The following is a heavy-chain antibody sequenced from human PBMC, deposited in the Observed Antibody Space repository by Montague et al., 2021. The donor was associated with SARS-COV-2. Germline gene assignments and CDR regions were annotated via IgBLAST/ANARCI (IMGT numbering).Heavy chain of an antibody. V-gene: IGHV4-34*01. J-gene: IGHJ6*03. CDR1: GGSLSGSY. CDR3: ARAPFSRRGVYITTYYYSYYMDA. CDR2: INHSGVT. D-gene: IGHD3-10*01. Sequence: SRTLSLTCAVYGGSLSGSYWSWIRQPPGKGLELIGEINHSGVTNYNPSLKSRVTISMDTSKNQFSLNVNSVSAADTAVYYCARAPFSRRGVYITTYYYSYYMDAWGTGTTVTVSS.